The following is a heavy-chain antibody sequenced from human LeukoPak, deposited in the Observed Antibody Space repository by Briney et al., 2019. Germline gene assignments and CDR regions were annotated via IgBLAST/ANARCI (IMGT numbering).Heavy chain of an antibody. V-gene: IGHV3-21*01. D-gene: IGHD2-2*01. J-gene: IGHJ3*02. CDR1: GFTFSTYS. CDR2: ISSRSIYI. CDR3: ARDTDCNVTNCYGGDDGFDI. Sequence: GGSLRLSCAASGFTFSTYSMNWVRQAPGKGLEWVASISSRSIYIYYADSMKGRFTISRDNAENSLYLQMDSLRAEDTAVYYCARDTDCNVTNCYGGDDGFDIWGQGTMVTVSS.